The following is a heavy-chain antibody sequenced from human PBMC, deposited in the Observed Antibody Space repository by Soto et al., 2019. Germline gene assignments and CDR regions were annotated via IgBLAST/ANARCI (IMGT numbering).Heavy chain of an antibody. D-gene: IGHD3-3*01. J-gene: IGHJ4*02. CDR3: ARVMPPTAAYDFWHGYYTHDY. V-gene: IGHV4-30-4*01. CDR1: GGSITSGDYY. Sequence: QVQFQESGPGLVKPSQTLSLTCTVSGGSITSGDYYWSWIRQPPGKGLEWIGYIYYSGSTYYSPSLRGRVTISVETSKSQASLELYSVPAADAGVYYCARVMPPTAAYDFWHGYYTHDYWGQGTRVTVSS. CDR2: IYYSGST.